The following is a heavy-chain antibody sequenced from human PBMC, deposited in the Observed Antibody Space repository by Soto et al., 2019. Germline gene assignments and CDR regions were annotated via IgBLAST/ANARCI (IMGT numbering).Heavy chain of an antibody. CDR3: ATIGDHDGFDV. D-gene: IGHD4-17*01. V-gene: IGHV3-21*06. Sequence: EVQLVESGGGLVMPEASLRLSCAASGFTFIGYNMKWVRQAPGKGLEWVASISTSSIEIFYSDLVRGRFTIFRDNARNSLYLQMNSLRAEDTAVYYCATIGDHDGFDVWGQGTTVTVSS. CDR1: GFTFIGYN. CDR2: ISTSSIEI. J-gene: IGHJ3*01.